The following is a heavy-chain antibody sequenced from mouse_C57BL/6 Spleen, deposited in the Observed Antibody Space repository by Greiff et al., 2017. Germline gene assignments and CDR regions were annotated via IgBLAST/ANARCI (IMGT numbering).Heavy chain of an antibody. Sequence: DVKLVESGAELVRPGASVKLSCTASGFNIKDDYMHWVKQRPEQGLEWIGWIDPENGDTEYASKFQGKATITADTSSNTAYLQLSSLTSEDTAVYYCTTNYGSSLAWFAYWGQGTLVTVSA. V-gene: IGHV14-4*01. CDR2: IDPENGDT. D-gene: IGHD1-1*01. CDR1: GFNIKDDY. J-gene: IGHJ3*01. CDR3: TTNYGSSLAWFAY.